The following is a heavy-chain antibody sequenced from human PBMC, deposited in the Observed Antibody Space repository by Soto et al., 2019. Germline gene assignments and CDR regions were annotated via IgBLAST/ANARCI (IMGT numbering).Heavy chain of an antibody. J-gene: IGHJ3*02. V-gene: IGHV4-34*01. CDR1: GGFVSSGSYY. Sequence: QVQLQQWGAGLLKPSVTLSLTCAVYGGFVSSGSYYWSWIRQPPGKGLEWIGEMSHSGGTHFNPSLKSRVTISVDTSKNQFSLKMSSVTAADTALYYCARVERGTATTVVDAFDIWGPGTMVTVSS. CDR2: MSHSGGT. D-gene: IGHD1-1*01. CDR3: ARVERGTATTVVDAFDI.